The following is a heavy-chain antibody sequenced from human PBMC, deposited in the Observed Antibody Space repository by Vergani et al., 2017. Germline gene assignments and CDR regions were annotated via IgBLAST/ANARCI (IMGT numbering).Heavy chain of an antibody. D-gene: IGHD5/OR15-5a*01. Sequence: EVQLLESGGGLVQPGGSLRLSCAASGFTFSSYAMSWVRQAPGQGLEWVAAISGSGGSTYYADSVKGRFTITRDNSKNTLYLQMNSLRAEDTAVYYCAKESRRSTGHYFDYWGQGTLVTVSS. V-gene: IGHV3-23*01. J-gene: IGHJ4*02. CDR2: ISGSGGST. CDR1: GFTFSSYA. CDR3: AKESRRSTGHYFDY.